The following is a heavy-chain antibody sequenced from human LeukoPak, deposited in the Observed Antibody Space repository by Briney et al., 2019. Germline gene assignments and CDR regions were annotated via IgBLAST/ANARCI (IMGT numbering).Heavy chain of an antibody. CDR2: INPSGGST. D-gene: IGHD6-19*01. CDR1: GYTFTSYY. V-gene: IGHV1-46*01. CDR3: ARASFSIAVAGTLGAFDI. Sequence: ASVKVSCKASGYTFTSYYMHWVRQAPGQGLEWMGIINPSGGSTSYAQKFQGRVTMTRDTSTSTVYMELSSLRSEGTAVYYCARASFSIAVAGTLGAFDIWGQGTMVTVSS. J-gene: IGHJ3*02.